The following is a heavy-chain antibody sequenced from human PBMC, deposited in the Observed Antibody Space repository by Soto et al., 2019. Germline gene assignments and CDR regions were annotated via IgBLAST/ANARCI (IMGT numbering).Heavy chain of an antibody. CDR1: GFTFSSYG. J-gene: IGHJ1*01. D-gene: IGHD3-16*02. CDR3: ARVALRRPGDEYFQH. Sequence: GGSLRLSCAASGFTFSSYGMHWVRQAPGKGLEWVAVIWYDGSNKYYADSVKGRFTISRDNSKNTLYLQMNSLRAEDTAVYYCARVALRRPGDEYFQHWGQGTLVTVSS. V-gene: IGHV3-33*01. CDR2: IWYDGSNK.